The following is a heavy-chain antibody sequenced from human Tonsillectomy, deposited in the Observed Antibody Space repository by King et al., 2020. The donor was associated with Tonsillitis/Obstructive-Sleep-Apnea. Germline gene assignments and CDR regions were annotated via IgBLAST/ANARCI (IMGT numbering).Heavy chain of an antibody. CDR2: ISSSSSYI. CDR1: GFTFSSYS. D-gene: IGHD2-2*01. J-gene: IGHJ6*03. Sequence: VQLVESGGGLVKPGGSLRLSCAASGFTFSSYSMNWVRQAPGKGLEWVSSISSSSSYIYYADSVKGRFTISRDNAKNSLYLQMNSLRAEDTAVYYCARGQDCSSTSCYSGLGYYYYYYMDVWGKGTTGTVSS. V-gene: IGHV3-21*01. CDR3: ARGQDCSSTSCYSGLGYYYYYYMDV.